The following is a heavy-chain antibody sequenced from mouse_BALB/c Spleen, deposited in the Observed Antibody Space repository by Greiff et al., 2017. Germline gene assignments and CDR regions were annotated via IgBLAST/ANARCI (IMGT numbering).Heavy chain of an antibody. Sequence: DVHLVESGGDLVKPGGSLKLSCAASGFTFSSYGMSWVRQTPDKRLEWVATISSGGSYTYYPDSVKGRFTISRDNAKNTLYLQMSSLKSEDTAMYYCARRYGNYLYYFDYWGQGTLVTVSA. CDR3: ARRYGNYLYYFDY. V-gene: IGHV5-6*01. CDR1: GFTFSSYG. CDR2: ISSGGSYT. J-gene: IGHJ3*01. D-gene: IGHD2-1*01.